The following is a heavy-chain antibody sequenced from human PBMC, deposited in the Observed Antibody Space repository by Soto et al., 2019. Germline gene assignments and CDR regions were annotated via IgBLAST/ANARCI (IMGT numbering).Heavy chain of an antibody. V-gene: IGHV4-30-4*01. CDR1: GGSISSGDYY. CDR3: ARERVYSHSPYTFDY. J-gene: IGHJ4*02. CDR2: IYYSGST. Sequence: SSETLSLTCTVSGGSISSGDYYWSWIRQPPGKGLEWIGYIYYSGSTYYNPSLKSRVTISVDTSKNQFSLKLSSVTAADTAVYYCARERVYSHSPYTFDYWGQGTLVTVSS. D-gene: IGHD4-4*01.